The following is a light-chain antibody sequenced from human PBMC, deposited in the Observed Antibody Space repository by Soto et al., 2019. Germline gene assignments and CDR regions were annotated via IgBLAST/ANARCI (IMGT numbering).Light chain of an antibody. CDR2: GAS. V-gene: IGKV3-20*01. CDR3: QQYGRSLPEFT. CDR1: QTISSNY. Sequence: EIVLTQSPGTLSLSAGERATLSCRASQTISSNYLAWYQQKPGQAPRLLIFGASYRATGIPDRFSGSGSGTDFTLTISRLEPADSAVYYCQQYGRSLPEFTFGPGTKVDIK. J-gene: IGKJ3*01.